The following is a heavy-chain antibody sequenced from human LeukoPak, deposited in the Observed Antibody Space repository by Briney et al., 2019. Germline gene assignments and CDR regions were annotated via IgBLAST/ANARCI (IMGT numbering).Heavy chain of an antibody. V-gene: IGHV3-23*01. CDR3: ARGKRGFGDPYSYFDY. D-gene: IGHD3-16*01. CDR2: ISGSGGST. J-gene: IGHJ4*02. CDR1: GFTFNTYA. Sequence: PGGSLRLSWAASGFTFNTYAMSWVRQAPGKGLEWVSTISGSGGSTYYADSVKGRFTISRDNSKNTLAMQMDSLTVEDTGVYYCARGKRGFGDPYSYFDYWGQGVLVTVSS.